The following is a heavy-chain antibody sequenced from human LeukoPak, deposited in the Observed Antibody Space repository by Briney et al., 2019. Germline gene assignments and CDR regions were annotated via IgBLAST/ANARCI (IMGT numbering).Heavy chain of an antibody. V-gene: IGHV1-2*02. CDR1: TGYY. CDR2: IHPNSGAS. Sequence: ASVTVSCKTSTGYYMHWVRRAPGQGLEYMGWIHPNSGASKSVPKFQGRVTMTRDTSINTDYVELSSLTSDDTAMYYCAREGKAGSSGWFGAFDIWGQGTMVIVSS. CDR3: AREGKAGSSGWFGAFDI. D-gene: IGHD6-13*01. J-gene: IGHJ3*02.